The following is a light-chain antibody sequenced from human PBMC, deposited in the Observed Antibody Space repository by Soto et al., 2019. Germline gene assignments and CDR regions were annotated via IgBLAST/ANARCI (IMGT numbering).Light chain of an antibody. J-gene: IGKJ5*01. CDR3: QQYSSSPST. V-gene: IGKV3-20*01. CDR2: GAS. CDR1: QSVHSY. Sequence: IVLTLSPATLSLSPGERAAVSCVASQSVHSYLAWYQQKPGQPPRLLIYGASSRATGIPDRFSGSGSGTDFTLTISRLEPEDLAVYYCQQYSSSPSTFGQGTRLEIK.